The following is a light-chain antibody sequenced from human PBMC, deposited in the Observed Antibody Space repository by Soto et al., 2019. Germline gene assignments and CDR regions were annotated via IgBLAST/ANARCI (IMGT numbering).Light chain of an antibody. CDR2: DAS. Sequence: EIVLTKSPATLSLSPGESATLSCRASQSVSSFLAWYQQKPGQAPRLLMYDASSRATGIPARFSGSGSGTDFTLTISSLEPEDFGVYYCQQRSNWPSTFGGGTKVEI. V-gene: IGKV3-11*01. CDR1: QSVSSF. J-gene: IGKJ4*01. CDR3: QQRSNWPST.